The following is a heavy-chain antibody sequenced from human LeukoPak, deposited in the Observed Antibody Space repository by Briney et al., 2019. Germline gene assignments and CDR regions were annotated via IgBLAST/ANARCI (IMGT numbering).Heavy chain of an antibody. CDR3: ARRYYYDSSGYYSHFDY. J-gene: IGHJ4*02. V-gene: IGHV1-18*01. Sequence: ASVKLSCKASGYTFTSYGISWVRQAPGQGLEWMGWISAYNGNTNYAQKLQGRVTMTTDTSTSTAYMELRSLRSDDTAVYYCARRYYYDSSGYYSHFDYWGQGTLVTVSS. CDR2: ISAYNGNT. D-gene: IGHD3-22*01. CDR1: GYTFTSYG.